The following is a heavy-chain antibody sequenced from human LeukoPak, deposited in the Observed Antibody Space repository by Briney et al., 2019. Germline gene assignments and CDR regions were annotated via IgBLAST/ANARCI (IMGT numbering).Heavy chain of an antibody. V-gene: IGHV3-48*03. CDR2: ISSSGSTI. CDR1: GFTFSSYE. J-gene: IGHJ4*02. D-gene: IGHD1-26*01. CDR3: ATLGATPDY. Sequence: GGSLRLSCAASGFTFSSYEMNWVRQAPGKGLEGVSYISSSGSTIYYADSVKGRFTISRDNAKNSLYLQMNSLRAEDTAVYYCATLGATPDYWGQGTLVTVSS.